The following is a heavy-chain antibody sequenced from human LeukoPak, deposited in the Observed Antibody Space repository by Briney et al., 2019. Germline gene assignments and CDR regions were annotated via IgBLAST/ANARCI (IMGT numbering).Heavy chain of an antibody. D-gene: IGHD5-18*01. V-gene: IGHV3-53*01. Sequence: GGSLRLSCAASGFTVSSNYMSWVRQAPGKGLEWFSVIYSGGSTYYADSVKGRFTISRDNSKNTLYLQMNSLRAEDTAVYYCAGHVDTAMVFDYWGQGTLVTVSS. CDR2: IYSGGST. J-gene: IGHJ4*02. CDR1: GFTVSSNY. CDR3: AGHVDTAMVFDY.